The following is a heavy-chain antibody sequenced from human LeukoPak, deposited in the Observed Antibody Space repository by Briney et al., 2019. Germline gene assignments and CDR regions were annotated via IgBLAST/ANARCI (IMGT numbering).Heavy chain of an antibody. Sequence: PGRSLRLSCAASGFTFSSYGMHWVRQAPSKGLEWVAVISYDGSNKYYADSVKGRFTISRDNSKNTLYLQMNSLRAEDTAVYYCAKGRLLLRLLMVSAYYGMDVWGQGTTVTVSS. D-gene: IGHD2-15*01. CDR3: AKGRLLLRLLMVSAYYGMDV. V-gene: IGHV3-30*18. J-gene: IGHJ6*02. CDR1: GFTFSSYG. CDR2: ISYDGSNK.